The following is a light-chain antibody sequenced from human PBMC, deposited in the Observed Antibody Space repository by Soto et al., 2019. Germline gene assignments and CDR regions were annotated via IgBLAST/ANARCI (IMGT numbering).Light chain of an antibody. Sequence: DIQMTQSPSSVSASVGDRVTITCRASQSISHWLAWYPQKPGKAPKLLIFDASLLESGVPSRFSGSGSGTEFNLTISSLQPDDLATYYCQQYNRYLWTFGQGNKVDNK. CDR2: DAS. CDR1: QSISHW. CDR3: QQYNRYLWT. J-gene: IGKJ1*01. V-gene: IGKV1-5*01.